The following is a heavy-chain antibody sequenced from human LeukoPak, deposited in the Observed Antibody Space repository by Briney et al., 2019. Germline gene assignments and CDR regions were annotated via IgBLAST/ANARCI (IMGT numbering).Heavy chain of an antibody. J-gene: IGHJ4*02. V-gene: IGHV3-30*02. CDR2: IRYDGSNK. Sequence: GGSLRLSCAASGFTFSSYGMHWVRQAPGKGLEWVAFIRYDGSNKYYADSVKGRFTISRDNSKNTLYLQMNSLRAEDTAVYYCAKSGPYGSGSYPLDYWGQGTLVTVSS. CDR3: AKSGPYGSGSYPLDY. CDR1: GFTFSSYG. D-gene: IGHD3-10*01.